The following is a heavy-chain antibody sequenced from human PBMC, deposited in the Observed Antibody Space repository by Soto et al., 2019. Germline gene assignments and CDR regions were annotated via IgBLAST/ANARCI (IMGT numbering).Heavy chain of an antibody. D-gene: IGHD3-16*01. CDR1: GYTFTGYY. V-gene: IGHV1-18*04. J-gene: IGHJ4*02. Sequence: ASVKVSFKASGYTFTGYYMHWVRQAPGQGLEWMGWISAYNGNTNYAQKLQGRVTMTTDTSTSTAYMELRSLRSDDTAVYYCARVYVYGAAYYFDYWGQGTLVTVSS. CDR2: ISAYNGNT. CDR3: ARVYVYGAAYYFDY.